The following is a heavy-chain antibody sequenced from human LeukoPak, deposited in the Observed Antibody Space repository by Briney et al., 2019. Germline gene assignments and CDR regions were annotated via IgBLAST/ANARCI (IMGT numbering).Heavy chain of an antibody. CDR1: GFTFSSYA. Sequence: GGSLRLSCAASGFTFSSYAMTWVRQAPGKGLEWVSAISGSGGSTYYADSVKGRFTISRDNSKNTLYLQMNSLRAEDTAIYYCYIPYYDTSAYKGYWGQGTLVTVSS. CDR2: ISGSGGST. CDR3: YIPYYDTSAYKGY. V-gene: IGHV3-23*01. J-gene: IGHJ4*02. D-gene: IGHD3-22*01.